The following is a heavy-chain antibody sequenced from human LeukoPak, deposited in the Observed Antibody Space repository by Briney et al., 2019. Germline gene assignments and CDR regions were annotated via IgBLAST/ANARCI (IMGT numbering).Heavy chain of an antibody. V-gene: IGHV4-38-2*02. D-gene: IGHD7-27*01. J-gene: IGHJ4*02. CDR1: GYSISSGYF. CDR2: THHSGAT. Sequence: SETLSLTCSVSGYSISSGYFWGWIRQPPGKGPEWIATTHHSGATYYNPTLKSRVTLSVDTSKNQVSLKMTSVTAADTAVYYCTREVWGSTFPDYWGQGTLVTVSS. CDR3: TREVWGSTFPDY.